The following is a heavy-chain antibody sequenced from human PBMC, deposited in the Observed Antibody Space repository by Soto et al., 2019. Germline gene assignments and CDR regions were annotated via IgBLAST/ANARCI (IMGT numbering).Heavy chain of an antibody. CDR1: GGSISSYY. D-gene: IGHD3-16*01. J-gene: IGHJ4*02. V-gene: IGHV4-59*06. Sequence: SETLSLTCTVSGGSISSYYWSWIRQHPGKGLEWIGYIYYSGSTYYNPSLKSRVIISVDTSKNQFSLNLNSVTAADTAVYYCARGGAPIDYWGQGTLVTVSS. CDR2: IYYSGST. CDR3: ARGGAPIDY.